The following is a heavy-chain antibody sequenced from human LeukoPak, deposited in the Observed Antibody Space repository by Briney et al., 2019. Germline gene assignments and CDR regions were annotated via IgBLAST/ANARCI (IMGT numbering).Heavy chain of an antibody. Sequence: GGSLRLSCAASGFTFSHYSIDWVREAPGKGLERVASITSSSSHIYYADSVKGRFTISRDNAKNALYLQMNSLRAEDTAIYYCARVMMGATVTTFHYYCMDVWGVGTTVTVSS. CDR2: ITSSSSHI. CDR3: ARVMMGATVTTFHYYCMDV. D-gene: IGHD4-11*01. V-gene: IGHV3-21*01. J-gene: IGHJ6*03. CDR1: GFTFSHYS.